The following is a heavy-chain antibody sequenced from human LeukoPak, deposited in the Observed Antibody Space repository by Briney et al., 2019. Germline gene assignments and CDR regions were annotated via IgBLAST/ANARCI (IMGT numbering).Heavy chain of an antibody. CDR1: GFTFSSYA. CDR3: AKDLTRITMVRGVMEPDY. Sequence: GGSLRLSCAASGFTFSSYAINWVRQAPGKGLEWVSAISGSGGSTYYADSVKGRFTISRDNSKSTLYLQMNSLRAEDTAVYYCAKDLTRITMVRGVMEPDYWGQGTLVTVSS. CDR2: ISGSGGST. V-gene: IGHV3-23*01. J-gene: IGHJ4*02. D-gene: IGHD3-10*01.